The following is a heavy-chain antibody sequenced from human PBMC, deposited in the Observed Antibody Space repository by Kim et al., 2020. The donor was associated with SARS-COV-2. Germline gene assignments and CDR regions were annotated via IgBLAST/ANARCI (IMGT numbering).Heavy chain of an antibody. V-gene: IGHV3-15*01. Sequence: VKGRFTISRDDSKNTLYLQMNSLKTEDTAVYYCTTETYYYDSFYYYGMDVWGQGTTVTVSS. J-gene: IGHJ6*02. D-gene: IGHD3-22*01. CDR3: TTETYYYDSFYYYGMDV.